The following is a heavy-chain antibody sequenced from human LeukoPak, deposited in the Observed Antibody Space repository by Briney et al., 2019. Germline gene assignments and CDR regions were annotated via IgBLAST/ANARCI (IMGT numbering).Heavy chain of an antibody. Sequence: PGGSLRLSCAASGFSFRSDGMSWVRQAPGKGLEWVANIKQDGSEKYYVDSVKGRFTISRDNAKNSLYLQMNSLRAEDTAVYYCATARLLLMYAFDIWGQGTMVTVSS. V-gene: IGHV3-7*01. CDR3: ATARLLLMYAFDI. CDR2: IKQDGSEK. J-gene: IGHJ3*02. CDR1: GFSFRSDG. D-gene: IGHD3-22*01.